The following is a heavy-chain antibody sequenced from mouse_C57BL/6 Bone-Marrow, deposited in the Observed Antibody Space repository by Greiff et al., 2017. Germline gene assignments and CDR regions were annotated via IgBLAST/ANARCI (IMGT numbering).Heavy chain of an antibody. J-gene: IGHJ1*03. Sequence: QVQLKQPGTELVKPGASVKLSCKASGYTFTSYWMHWVKQRPGQGLEWIGNINPSNGGTNYNEKFKSKATLTVDKSSSTAYMQLSSLTTKDSSVYYSARGRGDCGGYWYFDDWGTGTTVTVSS. CDR3: ARGRGDCGGYWYFDD. D-gene: IGHD2-13*01. CDR1: GYTFTSYW. V-gene: IGHV1-53*01. CDR2: INPSNGGT.